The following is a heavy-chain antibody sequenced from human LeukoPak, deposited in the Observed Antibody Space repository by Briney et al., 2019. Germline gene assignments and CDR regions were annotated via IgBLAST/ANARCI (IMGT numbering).Heavy chain of an antibody. CDR2: IYSDDKT. J-gene: IGHJ6*02. CDR1: GFTVSNKY. CDR3: ASCCDTLTGYWYYYGMDI. V-gene: IGHV3-53*01. D-gene: IGHD3-9*01. Sequence: GGSLILSCAVSGFTVSNKYMSWVRQAPGKGLEWISVIYSDDKTYYADSVKGRFTISRDNSKNTLYLQMNSLRAEDTAVYYCASCCDTLTGYWYYYGMDIWGPGTTVTVSS.